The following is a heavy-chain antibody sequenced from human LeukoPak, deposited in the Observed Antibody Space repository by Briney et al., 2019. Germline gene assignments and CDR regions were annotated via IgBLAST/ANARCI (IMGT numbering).Heavy chain of an antibody. V-gene: IGHV3-7*01. CDR3: TRDTGCSGGTCYSFYDS. J-gene: IGHJ4*02. D-gene: IGHD2-15*01. CDR1: GFTFSTYW. Sequence: PGGSLRLSCATSGFTFSTYWMTWVRQAPGKGLEWVANIKEDGSEKYYVDSVKGRFTISRDNAKNSPYLQMNTLRAEDTAVYYSTRDTGCSGGTCYSFYDSWGQGTLVTVSS. CDR2: IKEDGSEK.